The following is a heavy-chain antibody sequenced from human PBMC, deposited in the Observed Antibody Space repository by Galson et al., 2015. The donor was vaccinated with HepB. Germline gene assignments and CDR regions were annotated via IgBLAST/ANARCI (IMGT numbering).Heavy chain of an antibody. CDR2: IYPGDSDT. CDR3: ARVASGLYSGYVSEVCLFFDI. D-gene: IGHD5-12*01. V-gene: IGHV5-51*01. CDR1: GYSFTSYW. J-gene: IGHJ3*02. Sequence: QSGAEVKKPGESLKISCKGSGYSFTSYWIGWVRQMPGKGLEWMGIIYPGDSDTRYSPSFQGQVTISADKSISTAYLQWSSLKASDTAMYYCARVASGLYSGYVSEVCLFFDIWGQGTMVTVSS.